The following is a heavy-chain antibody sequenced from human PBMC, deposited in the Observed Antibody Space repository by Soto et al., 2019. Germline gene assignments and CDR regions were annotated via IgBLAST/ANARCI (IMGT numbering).Heavy chain of an antibody. V-gene: IGHV4-61*01. CDR1: GGSVSNKTYY. Sequence: LSLTCSVSGGSVSNKTYYWSWIRQPPGKRLEWIGYVYYSGTTNYNPSLKSRVTISVDLSKNQFSLRLSSVTTADTALYYCARTTAVPNTLRSRYFFDYWGQGTLVTVS. CDR3: ARTTAVPNTLRSRYFFDY. J-gene: IGHJ4*02. D-gene: IGHD4-17*01. CDR2: VYYSGTT.